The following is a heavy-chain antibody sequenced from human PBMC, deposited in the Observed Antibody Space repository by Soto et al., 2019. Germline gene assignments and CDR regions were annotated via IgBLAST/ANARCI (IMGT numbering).Heavy chain of an antibody. V-gene: IGHV4-59*08. CDR1: GGSISSYY. D-gene: IGHD6-19*01. J-gene: IGHJ3*02. CDR3: ARGSGWDDAFDI. CDR2: IYYSGST. Sequence: SETLSLTCTVSGGSISSYYWSWIRQPPGKGLEWIGYIYYSGSTNYNPSLKSRVTISVDTSKNQFSLKLSSVTTADTAVYYCARGSGWDDAFDIWGQGTMVTVSS.